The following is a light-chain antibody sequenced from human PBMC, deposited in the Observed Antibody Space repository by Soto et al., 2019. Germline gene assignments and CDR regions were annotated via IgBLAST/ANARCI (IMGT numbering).Light chain of an antibody. Sequence: QSVLTQPASVSGSPGQSITISCTGNSSDVGGYNYVSWYQQHPGKAPKLMIYDVSNRPSGFSNRFSGSKSGNTASLTISGLQAEDEADYYCSSYTSSSTLDVFGTGTKVTVL. CDR3: SSYTSSSTLDV. CDR2: DVS. J-gene: IGLJ1*01. V-gene: IGLV2-14*01. CDR1: SSDVGGYNY.